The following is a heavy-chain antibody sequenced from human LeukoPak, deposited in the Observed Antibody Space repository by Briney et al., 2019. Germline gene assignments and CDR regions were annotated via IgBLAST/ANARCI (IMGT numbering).Heavy chain of an antibody. CDR1: GYTFTSYY. J-gene: IGHJ1*01. D-gene: IGHD6-13*01. CDR3: ARVRRYSSSWASCFQH. Sequence: ASVKVSCKASGYTFTSYYMHWVRQAPGQGLEWMGIINPSGGSTSYAQKFQGRVTMTRDTSTSTVYMELSSLRSEDTAVYYCARVRRYSSSWASCFQHWGQGTLVTVSS. CDR2: INPSGGST. V-gene: IGHV1-46*01.